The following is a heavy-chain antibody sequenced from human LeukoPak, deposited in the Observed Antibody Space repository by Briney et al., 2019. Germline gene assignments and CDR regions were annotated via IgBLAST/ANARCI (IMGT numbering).Heavy chain of an antibody. J-gene: IGHJ4*02. D-gene: IGHD2-21*02. CDR3: ARDRPYCCGDCPYYFIDY. V-gene: IGHV4-59*11. CDR2: LLYREST. Sequence: SETLSLTCTVSGGSISSPYWSWIRQPPGKGLEWIAKLLYRESTNYNPSLKSRVAISVDMSLSQISLNLSSVTAADTAVYYCARDRPYCCGDCPYYFIDYWGQGTLVTVSS. CDR1: GGSISSPY.